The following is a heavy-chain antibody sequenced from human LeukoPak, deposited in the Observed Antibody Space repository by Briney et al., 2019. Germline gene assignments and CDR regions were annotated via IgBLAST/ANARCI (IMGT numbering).Heavy chain of an antibody. J-gene: IGHJ6*03. CDR3: ARVRSSSWANYYYYYYMDV. Sequence: GGSLRLSCTISGFTVSSNSMSWVRQAPGKGLERVSFIYSDNTHYSDSVKGRFTISRDNAKNSLYLQMNSLRAEDTAVYYCARVRSSSWANYYYYYYMDVWGKGTTVTVSS. CDR2: IYSDNT. V-gene: IGHV3-53*01. CDR1: GFTVSSNS. D-gene: IGHD6-13*01.